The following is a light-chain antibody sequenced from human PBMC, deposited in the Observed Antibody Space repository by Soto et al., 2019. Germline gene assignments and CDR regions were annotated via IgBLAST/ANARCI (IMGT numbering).Light chain of an antibody. CDR2: GAS. CDR1: QSVSSSY. Sequence: EIVLTQSPGTLSLSPGERATLSCRASQSVSSSYLAWYQQKPGQAPRLLIYGASIKATRIPDRFSGSGSGTDFTLTISRLEPEDFAVYYCQQYGSSSWTFGQGTKVEIK. CDR3: QQYGSSSWT. V-gene: IGKV3-20*01. J-gene: IGKJ1*01.